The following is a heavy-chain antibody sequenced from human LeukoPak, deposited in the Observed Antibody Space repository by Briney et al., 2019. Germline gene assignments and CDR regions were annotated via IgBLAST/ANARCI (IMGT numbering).Heavy chain of an antibody. J-gene: IGHJ4*02. CDR2: INHSGST. V-gene: IGHV4-34*01. CDR1: GGSFSGYY. Sequence: PSETLSLTCAVYGGSFSGYYWSWIRQPPGKGLEWIGEINHSGSTNYNPSLKSRVTISVDTSKNQFSLKLSSVTAANTAVYYCAGLQITRPGLPDYWGQGTLVTVSS. CDR3: AGLQITRPGLPDY. D-gene: IGHD3-16*01.